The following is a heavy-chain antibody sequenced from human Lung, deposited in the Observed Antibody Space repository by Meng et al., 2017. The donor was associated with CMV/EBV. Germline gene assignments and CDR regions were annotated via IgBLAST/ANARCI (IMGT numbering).Heavy chain of an antibody. D-gene: IGHD5-24*01. J-gene: IGHJ4*02. CDR1: VGSISSSSYY. CDR2: IYFSGNT. Sequence: QPQLREPGPGQVQPSETLSFTCSVSVGSISSSSYYWGWIPQSPGKGLEWIGSIYFSGNTYYNPSLKSRVTMSVGTAQNKFSLTLRSVTAADTAVYYCVTETGYNYDNWGQGALVTVSS. V-gene: IGHV4-39*07. CDR3: VTETGYNYDN.